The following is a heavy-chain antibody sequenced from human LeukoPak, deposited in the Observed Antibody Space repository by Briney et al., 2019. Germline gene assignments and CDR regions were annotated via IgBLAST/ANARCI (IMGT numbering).Heavy chain of an antibody. J-gene: IGHJ4*02. CDR2: ISYDGSNK. Sequence: GGSLRLSCAASGFTFSSYGMHWVRQAPGKGLEWVAVISYDGSNKYYADSVKGRFTISRDNSKNTLYLQMNSLRAEDTAVYYCAKDQHYDILTGYYNVGYWGQGTLVTVSS. V-gene: IGHV3-30*18. CDR1: GFTFSSYG. CDR3: AKDQHYDILTGYYNVGY. D-gene: IGHD3-9*01.